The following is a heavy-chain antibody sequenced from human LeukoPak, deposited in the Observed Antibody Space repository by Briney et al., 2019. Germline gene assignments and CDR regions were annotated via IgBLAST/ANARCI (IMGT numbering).Heavy chain of an antibody. Sequence: GGSLRLSCAASGFTFSSYWMSWVRQAPGKGLEWVANTKQDGSEKYYVDSVKGRFTISRDNAKNSLYLQMNSLRAEDTAVYYCARVGGGGYSYGYDFDYWGQGTLVTVSS. CDR3: ARVGGGGYSYGYDFDY. CDR2: TKQDGSEK. D-gene: IGHD5-18*01. J-gene: IGHJ4*02. V-gene: IGHV3-7*01. CDR1: GFTFSSYW.